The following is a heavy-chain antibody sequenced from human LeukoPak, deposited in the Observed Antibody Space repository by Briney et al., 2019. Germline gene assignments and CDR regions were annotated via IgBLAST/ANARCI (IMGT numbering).Heavy chain of an antibody. V-gene: IGHV3-53*01. J-gene: IGHJ4*02. CDR3: ARDSSGWCDGCFDY. CDR1: GFTVSSDY. Sequence: GGSLRLSCAASGFTVSSDYMSWVRQAPGKGLEWVSVIYSCGSTYYADSVKGRFTISRDNAKNSLYLQMNSLRAEDTAVYYCARDSSGWCDGCFDYWGQGTLVTVSS. D-gene: IGHD6-19*01. CDR2: IYSCGST.